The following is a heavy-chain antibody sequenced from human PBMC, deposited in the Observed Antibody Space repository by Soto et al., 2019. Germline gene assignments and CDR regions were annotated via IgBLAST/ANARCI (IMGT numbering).Heavy chain of an antibody. CDR2: TYYRSKWSA. V-gene: IGHV6-1*01. CDR1: GDSVSSNSVS. J-gene: IGHJ4*02. CDR3: ARGGIAAARSLDY. Sequence: PSQTLSLTCAISGDSVSSNSVSWNWIRQSPSRGLEWLGRTYYRSKWSADYAVSVKSRITINPDTSNNQFSLQLNSVTPEDTAVYYCARGGIAAARSLDYWGQGTLVTVSS. D-gene: IGHD6-13*01.